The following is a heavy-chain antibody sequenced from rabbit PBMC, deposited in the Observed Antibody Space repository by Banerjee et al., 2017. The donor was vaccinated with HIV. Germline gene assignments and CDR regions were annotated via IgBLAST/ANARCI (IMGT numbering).Heavy chain of an antibody. Sequence: QEQLGESGGDLVKPGASLTLTCTASGFSFSTSYYMCWVRAPGKGLEWIACINTISGDTVYATWAKGRFTISKASWTTVTLQMTSLTAADTASYFCARDLAGVTGWNFNLWVPGTLVTVS. CDR2: INTISGDT. D-gene: IGHD4-1*01. CDR1: GFSFSTSYY. V-gene: IGHV1S45*01. CDR3: ARDLAGVTGWNFNL. J-gene: IGHJ4*01.